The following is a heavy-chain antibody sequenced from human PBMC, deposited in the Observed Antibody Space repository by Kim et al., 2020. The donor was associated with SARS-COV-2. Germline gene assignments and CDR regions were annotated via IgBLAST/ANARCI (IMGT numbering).Heavy chain of an antibody. V-gene: IGHV1-3*01. J-gene: IGHJ4*02. CDR3: ARSVTTDYYFDN. D-gene: IGHD4-17*01. Sequence: PQTVQGRVTITRDTSATTAYMDLFSLRSEDTAVYYCARSVTTDYYFDNWGQGTLVTVSS.